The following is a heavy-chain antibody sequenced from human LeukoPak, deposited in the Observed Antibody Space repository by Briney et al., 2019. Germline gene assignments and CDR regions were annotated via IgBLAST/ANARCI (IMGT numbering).Heavy chain of an antibody. CDR1: GFTFTNYW. J-gene: IGHJ4*02. D-gene: IGHD2-15*01. CDR3: ARDAYKDRYFDY. CDR2: IKHDGSEK. V-gene: IGHV3-7*01. Sequence: GGSLRLSCAASGFTFTNYWMSWVRQAPGKGLEWVANIKHDGSEKYYVDSVKGRFTISRDNAKNPVYLQMNSLRAEDKAVYYCARDAYKDRYFDYWGQGTLVTVSS.